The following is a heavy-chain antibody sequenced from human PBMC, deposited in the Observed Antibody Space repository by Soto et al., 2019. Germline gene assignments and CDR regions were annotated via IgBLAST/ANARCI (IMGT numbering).Heavy chain of an antibody. CDR2: IYPGDSDT. Sequence: PGESLKISCKGSGYSFTSYWIGWVRQMPGKGLEWMGIIYPGDSDTRYSPSFQGQVTISADKSISTAYLQWSSLKASDTAMYYCATARKPNYSESSGAYLDYWGQGTLVTVSS. J-gene: IGHJ4*02. V-gene: IGHV5-51*01. CDR1: GYSFTSYW. D-gene: IGHD3-22*01. CDR3: ATARKPNYSESSGAYLDY.